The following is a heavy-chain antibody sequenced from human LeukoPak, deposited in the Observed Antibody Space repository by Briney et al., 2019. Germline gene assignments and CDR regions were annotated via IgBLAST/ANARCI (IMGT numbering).Heavy chain of an antibody. V-gene: IGHV5-51*01. Sequence: GESLKISCKGSGYSFTSYWIGWVRQMPGKGLEWMGTIYPGDSDTRYSPSFQGQVTISADMSISTAYLQWSSLRASDTAMYYCARFNCGGDCYSGDYWGQGTLITVSS. CDR2: IYPGDSDT. CDR3: ARFNCGGDCYSGDY. J-gene: IGHJ4*02. CDR1: GYSFTSYW. D-gene: IGHD2-21*02.